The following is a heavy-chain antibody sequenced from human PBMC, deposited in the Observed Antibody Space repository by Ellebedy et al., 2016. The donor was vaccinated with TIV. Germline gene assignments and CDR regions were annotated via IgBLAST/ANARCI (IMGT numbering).Heavy chain of an antibody. Sequence: GESLKISCAASGFTFSNYWMHWVRQVPGEGLVWVSRIGSDGIGTSYADSVKGRFTISRDNPKDTLSLQMNSLRAEDTAVYYCAKLAGTHLWYFDYWGQGTLVTVSS. D-gene: IGHD2-15*01. CDR3: AKLAGTHLWYFDY. CDR2: IGSDGIGT. J-gene: IGHJ4*02. CDR1: GFTFSNYW. V-gene: IGHV3-74*01.